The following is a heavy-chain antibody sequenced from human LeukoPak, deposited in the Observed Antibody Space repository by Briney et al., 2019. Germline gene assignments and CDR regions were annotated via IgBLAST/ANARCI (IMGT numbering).Heavy chain of an antibody. CDR1: GFTFSSYS. Sequence: AGGSLRLSCAASGFTFSSYSMNWVRQAPGKGLEWVSSISSSSSYIYYADSVKGRFTISRDNAKNSLYLQMNSLRAEDTAAYYCASDIIAAAGADYWGQGTLVTVSS. V-gene: IGHV3-21*01. CDR3: ASDIIAAAGADY. D-gene: IGHD6-13*01. CDR2: ISSSSSYI. J-gene: IGHJ4*02.